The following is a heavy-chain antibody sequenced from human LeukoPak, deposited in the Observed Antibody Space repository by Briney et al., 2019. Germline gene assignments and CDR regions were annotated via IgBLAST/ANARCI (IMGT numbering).Heavy chain of an antibody. V-gene: IGHV3-43*02. D-gene: IGHD1-26*01. CDR1: GFTFSSYS. CDR2: ISGDGGGT. CDR3: AKARVGSKWDSVDY. J-gene: IGHJ4*02. Sequence: GGSLRLSCAASGFTFSSYSMNWVRQAPGKGLEWVSLISGDGGGTYYADSVKGRFTISRDNSKNSLYLQMNSLRTEDTALYYCAKARVGSKWDSVDYWGQGILVTVSS.